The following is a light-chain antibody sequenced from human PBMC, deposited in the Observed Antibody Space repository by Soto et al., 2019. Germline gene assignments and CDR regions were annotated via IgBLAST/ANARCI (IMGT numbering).Light chain of an antibody. Sequence: ENVLTQSPCPLSLSPGERATLSCGASQSVSRRYLAWYQQNPGQAPRLLIYRTSNRATGIPDRFSGSGSGTDFTLTISRLEPEDFAVYWCQQYDSSPRTFGQGTKVDIK. V-gene: IGKV3-20*01. CDR1: QSVSRRY. CDR2: RTS. CDR3: QQYDSSPRT. J-gene: IGKJ1*01.